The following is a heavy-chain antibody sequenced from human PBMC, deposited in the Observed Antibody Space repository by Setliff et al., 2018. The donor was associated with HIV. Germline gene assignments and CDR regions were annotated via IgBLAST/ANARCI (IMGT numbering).Heavy chain of an antibody. V-gene: IGHV1-2*06. J-gene: IGHJ5*02. Sequence: ASVKASCKASGYKFTGHYVHWVRQAPGQGLQWMGRINPDNSLTTYAEYFEGRVTLTRDTSTNTAYMELRRLRSDDTAIYFCARNKIGWDTYSVVNYFDPWGQGTLVTVSS. D-gene: IGHD2-21*01. CDR1: GYKFTGHY. CDR3: ARNKIGWDTYSVVNYFDP. CDR2: INPDNSLT.